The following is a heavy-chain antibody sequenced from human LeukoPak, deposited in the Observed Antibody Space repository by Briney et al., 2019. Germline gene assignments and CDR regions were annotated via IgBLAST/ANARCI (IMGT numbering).Heavy chain of an antibody. CDR1: GGSISSGGYY. J-gene: IGHJ5*02. CDR3: ARKGIGYWFDP. V-gene: IGHV4-61*08. D-gene: IGHD2-15*01. CDR2: IYYSGST. Sequence: PSETLSLTCTVSGGSISSGGYYWSRLRQHPGKGLEWIGYIYYSGSTNYNPSLKSRVTISVDTSKNQFSLKLSSVTAADTAVYYCARKGIGYWFDPWGQGPLVTVSS.